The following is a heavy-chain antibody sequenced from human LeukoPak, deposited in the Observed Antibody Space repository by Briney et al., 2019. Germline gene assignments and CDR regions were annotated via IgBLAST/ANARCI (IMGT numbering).Heavy chain of an antibody. D-gene: IGHD6-19*01. V-gene: IGHV4-34*01. CDR1: GGSFSGYY. Sequence: SETLSLTCAVYGGSFSGYYWSWIRQPPGKGLEWLGEINHSGSTNYNPSLKSRVTISVDTSKNQFSLKLSSVTAADTAVYYCATLAGLAVAGNWFDPWGQGTLVTVSS. J-gene: IGHJ5*02. CDR2: INHSGST. CDR3: ATLAGLAVAGNWFDP.